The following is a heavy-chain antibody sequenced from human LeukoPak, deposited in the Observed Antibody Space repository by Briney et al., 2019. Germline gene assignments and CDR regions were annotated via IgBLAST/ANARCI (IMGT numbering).Heavy chain of an antibody. CDR1: GYTFTSYA. CDR3: ARDEGMAAAGLND. CDR2: INAGNGNT. J-gene: IGHJ4*02. Sequence: ASVKVSCKASGYTFTSYAMHWVRQAPGQRLEWMGWINAGNGNTKYSQKFQGRVTITRDTSASTAYMELSSLRSEDTAVYYCARDEGMAAAGLNDWGQGTLVTASS. D-gene: IGHD6-13*01. V-gene: IGHV1-3*01.